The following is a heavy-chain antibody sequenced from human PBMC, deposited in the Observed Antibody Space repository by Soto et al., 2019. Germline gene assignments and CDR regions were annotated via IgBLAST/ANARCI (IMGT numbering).Heavy chain of an antibody. D-gene: IGHD3-22*01. CDR1: GLTFSNCV. J-gene: IGHJ5*02. Sequence: EVHLLESGGGLVQPGGSLRLSCAASGLTFSNCVMTWVRQAPGKGPEWVSGISPSGDSTYYADSVEGRFTISSDNSRNTLYLQMTSLRVDDTAVYYCAKVTYYYDSAGYRADHWGQGTLVAVSS. CDR2: ISPSGDST. CDR3: AKVTYYYDSAGYRADH. V-gene: IGHV3-23*01.